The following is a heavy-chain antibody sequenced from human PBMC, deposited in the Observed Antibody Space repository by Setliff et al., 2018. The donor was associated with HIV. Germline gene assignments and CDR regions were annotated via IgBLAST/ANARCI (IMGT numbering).Heavy chain of an antibody. Sequence: ASVKVSCKASGYTFTGYYMHWVRQAPGQGLEWMGWIDPKSGGTNYAQKFQGRVTMTRDTSISTAYMELSRLRSDDTAVYYCARVGGGGLRLGELSSYDAFDIWGQGSMVTVSS. V-gene: IGHV1-2*02. J-gene: IGHJ3*02. CDR3: ARVGGGGLRLGELSSYDAFDI. CDR2: IDPKSGGT. D-gene: IGHD3-16*02. CDR1: GYTFTGYY.